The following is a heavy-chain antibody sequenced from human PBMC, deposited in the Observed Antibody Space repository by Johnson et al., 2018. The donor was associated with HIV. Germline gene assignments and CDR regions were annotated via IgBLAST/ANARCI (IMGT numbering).Heavy chain of an antibody. J-gene: IGHJ3*02. V-gene: IGHV3-15*01. CDR2: IKSKTDGGTT. Sequence: VQLVESGGGLVKPGGSLRLSCAASGFTFSNAWMSWVRQAPGKGLEWVGRIKSKTDGGTTDYAAPVKGRFTISRDDSKHMLYLQMNSLKTEDTAVYYCTTASGYYPFSDAFDMWGQGTMVTVSS. D-gene: IGHD3-22*01. CDR3: TTASGYYPFSDAFDM. CDR1: GFTFSNAW.